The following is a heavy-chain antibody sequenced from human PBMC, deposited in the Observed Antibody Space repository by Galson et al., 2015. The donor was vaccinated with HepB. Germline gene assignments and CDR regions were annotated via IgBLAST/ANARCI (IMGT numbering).Heavy chain of an antibody. J-gene: IGHJ4*02. Sequence: SLRLSCAVSGFTIGSNHMTWVRQAPGKGLECVSVIHSGDVTHYADSVKGRFTISRDSSKNTVYLQMNTLRAEDTAVYYCAKIGYSNYQVQYWGQGTLVTVSS. D-gene: IGHD4-11*01. V-gene: IGHV3-53*01. CDR2: IHSGDVT. CDR1: GFTIGSNH. CDR3: AKIGYSNYQVQY.